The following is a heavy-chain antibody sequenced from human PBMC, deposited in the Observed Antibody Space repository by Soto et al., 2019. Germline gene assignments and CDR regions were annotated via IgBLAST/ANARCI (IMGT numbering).Heavy chain of an antibody. V-gene: IGHV4-34*01. D-gene: IGHD6-19*01. CDR2: IYHSGST. Sequence: QVQLQQWGAGLLKPSETLSLTCAVYGGSFSGYYWNWIRQPPGKGLEWIGEIYHSGSTNYNPSLKSRVTISVDPSKNQFSLKLISVTAADTAVYYCARGRVIIANASGWPTYFQHWGQGTLVTVSS. CDR3: ARGRVIIANASGWPTYFQH. J-gene: IGHJ1*01. CDR1: GGSFSGYY.